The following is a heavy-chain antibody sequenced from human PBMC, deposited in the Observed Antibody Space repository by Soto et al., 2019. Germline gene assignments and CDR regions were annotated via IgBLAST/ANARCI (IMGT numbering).Heavy chain of an antibody. CDR3: SSFLSGPEYAFDI. J-gene: IGHJ3*02. V-gene: IGHV1-18*01. CDR2: ISACNGNT. Sequence: GSSVKVSCKDSGYTLTRSGISWVRQAPGQGLEWMGWISACNGNTNYAQKLQGRVTMTTDTSTSTAYMELRSLRSEDTAVYYFSSFLSGPEYAFDIWGQGTMVTLSS. CDR1: GYTLTRSG.